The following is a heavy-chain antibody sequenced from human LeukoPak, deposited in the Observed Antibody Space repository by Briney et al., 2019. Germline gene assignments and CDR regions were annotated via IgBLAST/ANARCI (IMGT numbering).Heavy chain of an antibody. CDR2: ISHDGSNE. CDR3: ARNYYDRSGYSDTFDY. D-gene: IGHD3-22*01. J-gene: IGHJ4*02. V-gene: IGHV3-30*04. CDR1: GFTFSSSA. Sequence: GGSLRLSCAASGFTFSSSAMHWVRQAPGKGLEWVAFISHDGSNEYYADSVKGRFTISRDSSKNTLYLQMNSLRAEDTAVYYCARNYYDRSGYSDTFDYWGQGTLVTVSP.